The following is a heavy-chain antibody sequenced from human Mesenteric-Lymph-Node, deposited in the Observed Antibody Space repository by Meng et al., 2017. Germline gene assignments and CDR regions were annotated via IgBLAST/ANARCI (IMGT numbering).Heavy chain of an antibody. CDR3: ARGPRGDSSGYGWFDS. D-gene: IGHD5-18*01. J-gene: IGHJ5*01. CDR1: GGSISTYY. V-gene: IGHV4-59*01. Sequence: SETLSLTCTVSGGSISTYYWSWIRKTPGKGLEWVGYIYDSGNTYYNPSLKSRVTISEDTSKNQFSLKLSSVTAADTAVYYCARGPRGDSSGYGWFDSWGQGTLVTVSS. CDR2: IYDSGNT.